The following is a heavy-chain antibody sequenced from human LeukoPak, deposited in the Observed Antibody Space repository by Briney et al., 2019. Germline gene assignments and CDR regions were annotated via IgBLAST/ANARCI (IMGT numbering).Heavy chain of an antibody. Sequence: SGTLSLTCTVSGDSISSGDYYWNWIRQPPGKRLEWIGRISTSGTPNYNPSFRGRLTISIDTSKNQFSLNLRSVTAAETGIYYCARGPYWGQGTLVTVSS. CDR1: GDSISSGDYY. V-gene: IGHV4-61*02. CDR2: ISTSGTP. CDR3: ARGPY. J-gene: IGHJ4*02.